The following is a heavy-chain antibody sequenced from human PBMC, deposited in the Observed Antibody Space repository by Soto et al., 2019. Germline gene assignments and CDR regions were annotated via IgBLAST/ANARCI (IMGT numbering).Heavy chain of an antibody. V-gene: IGHV1-2*04. D-gene: IGHD2-15*01. Sequence: ASVKVSCKASGYTFTGYYMHWVRQAPGQGLEWMGWINPNSGGTNYAQKFQGWVTMTRDTSISTAYMELSRLRSDDTAVYYCARGGVVVVSSNGYYHYGIYVWGQRTTVTVSS. CDR1: GYTFTGYY. CDR2: INPNSGGT. J-gene: IGHJ6*02. CDR3: ARGGVVVVSSNGYYHYGIYV.